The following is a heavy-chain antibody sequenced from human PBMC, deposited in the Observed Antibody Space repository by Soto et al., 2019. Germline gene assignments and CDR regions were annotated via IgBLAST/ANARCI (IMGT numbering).Heavy chain of an antibody. D-gene: IGHD3-3*01. CDR2: INPSGGST. Sequence: ASVKVSCKASGYTFTSYYMHWVRQAPGQELEWMGIINPSGGSTSYAQKFQGRVTMTRDTSTSTIYMELSSLRSEDTAVYYCATSRVTTSTANYGMAVWGQGTTVTVSS. J-gene: IGHJ6*02. CDR1: GYTFTSYY. CDR3: ATSRVTTSTANYGMAV. V-gene: IGHV1-46*01.